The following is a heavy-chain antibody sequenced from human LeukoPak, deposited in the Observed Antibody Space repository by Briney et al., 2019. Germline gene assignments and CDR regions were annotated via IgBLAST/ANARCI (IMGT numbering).Heavy chain of an antibody. CDR2: IYPGESIYASENT. CDR1: GVSISAYY. CDR3: ARDPTTVTTIFDS. V-gene: IGHV4-4*07. Sequence: SETLSLTCSGSGVSISAYYWSWIRQPAGKGLEWIGRIYPGESIYASENTNYNPSLKSRVSMSGDTSKNQVSLKLRPVTAADTAVYYCARDPTTVTTIFDSWGQGTLVTVSS. J-gene: IGHJ4*02. D-gene: IGHD4-17*01.